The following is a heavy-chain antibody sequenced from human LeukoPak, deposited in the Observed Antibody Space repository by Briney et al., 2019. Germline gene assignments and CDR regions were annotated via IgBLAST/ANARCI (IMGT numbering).Heavy chain of an antibody. Sequence: SETLSLTCTVSRGSISSGNYYWSWIRQPPGKGLEWIGYIYYSGSTNYNPSLKSRVTISVDTSKNQFSLKLSSVTAADTAVYYCARDSRANDALDIWGQGTMVTVSS. CDR3: ARDSRANDALDI. J-gene: IGHJ3*02. CDR2: IYYSGST. V-gene: IGHV4-61*01. CDR1: RGSISSGNYY.